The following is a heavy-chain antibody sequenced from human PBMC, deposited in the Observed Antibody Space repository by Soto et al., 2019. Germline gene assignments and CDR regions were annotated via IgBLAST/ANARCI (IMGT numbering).Heavy chain of an antibody. CDR2: ISSTTNYI. V-gene: IGHV3-21*06. CDR1: GFTFTRYS. J-gene: IGHJ4*02. CDR3: ARESEDLTSNFDY. Sequence: EVQLVASGGGLVKPGGSLRLSCAASGFTFTRYSMNWVRQAPGKGLEWVSSISSTTNYIYYGDSMKGRFTISRDNAKNSLYLEVNSLRAEDTAVYYCARESEDLTSNFDYWGQGTLVTVSS.